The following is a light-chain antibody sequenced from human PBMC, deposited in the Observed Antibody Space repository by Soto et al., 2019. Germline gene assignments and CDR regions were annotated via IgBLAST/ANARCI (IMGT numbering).Light chain of an antibody. J-gene: IGKJ1*01. CDR3: QQYGTSPKT. Sequence: EIVLTQSPDTLSLSPGERSTLSCRASQSFSSSYLAWYQQKPGQAPRLLIYGTSNRATGIPDRFTGSGSGTEFTLTIIRLEREDFAVYYCQQYGTSPKTFGQGTKVDIK. CDR2: GTS. V-gene: IGKV3-20*01. CDR1: QSFSSSY.